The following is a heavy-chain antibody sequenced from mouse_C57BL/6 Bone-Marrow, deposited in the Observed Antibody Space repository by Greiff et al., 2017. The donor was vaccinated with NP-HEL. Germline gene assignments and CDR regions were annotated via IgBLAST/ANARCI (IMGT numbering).Heavy chain of an antibody. CDR3: AREGFPFDY. CDR2: INPGSGGT. J-gene: IGHJ2*01. Sequence: VKLQESGAELVRPGTSVKVSCKASGYAFTNYLIEWVKQRPGQGLEWIGVINPGSGGTNYNEKFKGKATLTADKSSSTAYMQLSSLTSEDSAVYFCAREGFPFDYWGQGTTLTVSS. V-gene: IGHV1-54*01. CDR1: GYAFTNYL.